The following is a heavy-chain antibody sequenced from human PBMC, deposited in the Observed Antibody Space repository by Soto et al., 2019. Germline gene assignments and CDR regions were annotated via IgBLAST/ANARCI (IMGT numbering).Heavy chain of an antibody. CDR1: GVTFSSYA. CDR3: AKDREDYYDSSGYFGGDDY. V-gene: IGHV3-23*01. Sequence: GGSLRLSCAASGVTFSSYAMSWVRQAPGKGLEWVSAISGNGGSTYYADSVKGRFTISRDNSKNTLYLQMNSLRAEDTAVYYCAKDREDYYDSSGYFGGDDYWGQGTLVTVSS. D-gene: IGHD3-22*01. CDR2: ISGNGGST. J-gene: IGHJ4*02.